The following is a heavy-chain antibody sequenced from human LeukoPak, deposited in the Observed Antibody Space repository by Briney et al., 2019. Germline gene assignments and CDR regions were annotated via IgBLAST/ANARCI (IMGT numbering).Heavy chain of an antibody. D-gene: IGHD6-13*01. CDR3: ARDLAADGRVPDY. Sequence: GRPLRLSCAASGFTFSSYAMHWVRQAPGKGLEWVAVISYDGSNKYYADSVKGRFTISRDNSKNTLYLQMNSLRSEDTAVYYCARDLAADGRVPDYWGQGTLVTVSS. J-gene: IGHJ4*02. V-gene: IGHV3-30*04. CDR2: ISYDGSNK. CDR1: GFTFSSYA.